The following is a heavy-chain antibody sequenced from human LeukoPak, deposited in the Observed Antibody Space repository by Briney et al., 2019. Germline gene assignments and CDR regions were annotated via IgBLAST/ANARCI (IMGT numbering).Heavy chain of an antibody. Sequence: ASVKVSCKASGYTFTGYYMHWVRQAPGQGLEWMGWINPSSGGTNYAQKFQGRVTLTRDTSISTEYMELSRLRSDDTAVYYCARHMTAANNWFDPWGQGTLVTV. V-gene: IGHV1-2*02. CDR3: ARHMTAANNWFDP. CDR1: GYTFTGYY. D-gene: IGHD2-21*02. CDR2: INPSSGGT. J-gene: IGHJ5*02.